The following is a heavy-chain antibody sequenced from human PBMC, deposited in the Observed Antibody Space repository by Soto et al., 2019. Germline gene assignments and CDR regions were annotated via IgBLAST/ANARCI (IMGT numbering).Heavy chain of an antibody. J-gene: IGHJ4*02. CDR3: AREVLMVYAIDY. CDR1: GGSVSSGSYY. V-gene: IGHV4-61*01. CDR2: IYYSGST. Sequence: PSETLSLTCTVSGGSVSSGSYYWSWIRQPPGKGLEWIGYIYYSGSTNYNPSLKSRVTISVDTSKNQFSLKLSSVTAADTAVYYCAREVLMVYAIDYWGQGTLVTV. D-gene: IGHD2-8*01.